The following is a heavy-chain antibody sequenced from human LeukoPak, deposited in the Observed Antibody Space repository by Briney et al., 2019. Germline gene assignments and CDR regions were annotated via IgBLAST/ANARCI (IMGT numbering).Heavy chain of an antibody. CDR1: GFTFSSYG. CDR2: ISGSGGST. V-gene: IGHV3-23*01. CDR3: AKEGYYGSGSLGVFDY. J-gene: IGHJ4*02. Sequence: PGRSLRLSCAASGFTFSSYGMHRVRQAPGGGLEWVSAISGSGGSTYYADSVKGRFTISRDNSKNTLYLQMNSLRAEDTAVYYCAKEGYYGSGSLGVFDYWGQGTLVTVSS. D-gene: IGHD3-10*01.